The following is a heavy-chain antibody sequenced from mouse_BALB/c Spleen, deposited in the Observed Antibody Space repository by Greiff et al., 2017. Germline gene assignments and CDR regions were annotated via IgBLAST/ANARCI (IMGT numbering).Heavy chain of an antibody. Sequence: EVKLMESGGGLVQPGGSLKLSCAASGFTFSSYGMSWVRQTPDKRLELVATINSNGGSTYYPDSVKGRFTISRDNAKNTLYLQMSSLKSEDTAMYYCARLIYYGYGGFAYWGQGTLVTVSA. D-gene: IGHD2-2*01. CDR2: INSNGGST. V-gene: IGHV5-6-3*01. CDR1: GFTFSSYG. J-gene: IGHJ3*01. CDR3: ARLIYYGYGGFAY.